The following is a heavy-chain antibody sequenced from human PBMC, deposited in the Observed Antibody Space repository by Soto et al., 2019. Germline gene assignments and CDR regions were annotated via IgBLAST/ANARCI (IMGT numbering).Heavy chain of an antibody. CDR3: ARFRGSYGMDV. D-gene: IGHD3-10*01. CDR1: GGTFSSYT. V-gene: IGHV1-69*02. J-gene: IGHJ6*02. CDR2: IIPILGIA. Sequence: QVQLVQSGAEVKKPGSSVKVSCKASGGTFSSYTISWVRQAPGQGLEWMGRIIPILGIANYAQKFQGRVTXTXXKSTSTADMELSSLRSENTAVYYCARFRGSYGMDVWGQGTTVTVSS.